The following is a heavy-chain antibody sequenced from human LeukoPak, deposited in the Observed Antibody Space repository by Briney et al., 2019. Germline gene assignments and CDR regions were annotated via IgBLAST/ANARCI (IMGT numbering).Heavy chain of an antibody. CDR3: ARDGRNGYEDDY. CDR2: INSDGSST. D-gene: IGHD5-12*01. CDR1: GFSFSSNW. V-gene: IGHV3-74*01. Sequence: GGSLRLSCAASGFSFSSNWMHWVRQAPGKGLMWVSRINSDGSSTTYADSVKGRFTISRDNAKNSLFLQMNGLRAEDTAVYYCARDGRNGYEDDYWGQGTLVTVSS. J-gene: IGHJ4*02.